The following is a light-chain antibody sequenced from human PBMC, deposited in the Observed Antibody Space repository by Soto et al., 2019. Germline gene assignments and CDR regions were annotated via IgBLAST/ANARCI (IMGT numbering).Light chain of an antibody. CDR2: GAS. CDR3: HHYVTSPWT. Sequence: EIVLTQSPGTLSLSPGERATLSCRASQSVSSNYLAWYQQKPGQAPRVLIYGASSRVTGIPDRFSGSGSGTDFTLTIGRLEPEDFAVYYCHHYVTSPWTFGQGTKVEIK. J-gene: IGKJ1*01. CDR1: QSVSSNY. V-gene: IGKV3-20*01.